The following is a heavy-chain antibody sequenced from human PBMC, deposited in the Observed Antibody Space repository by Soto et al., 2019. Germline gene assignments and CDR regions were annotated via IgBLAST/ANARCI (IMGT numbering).Heavy chain of an antibody. D-gene: IGHD3-22*01. Sequence: PGESLKISCKVSGYIFTSYWINWVRQMPGKGPEWMGIIYPGDSDTRYNPSFQGQITISADKSINTAYLQWSSLKASDSAVYYCARRGDSSGFIDSWGQGTLVTVSS. J-gene: IGHJ4*02. CDR1: GYIFTSYW. CDR3: ARRGDSSGFIDS. CDR2: IYPGDSDT. V-gene: IGHV5-51*01.